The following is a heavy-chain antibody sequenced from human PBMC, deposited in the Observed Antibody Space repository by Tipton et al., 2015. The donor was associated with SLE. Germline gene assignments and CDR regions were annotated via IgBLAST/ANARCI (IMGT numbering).Heavy chain of an antibody. Sequence: QLVQSGAEVKKPGASVRVSCKASGYTFSSFGLSWVRQAPGQGLEWVGWMSSYNGDTSYAQKFHDRVIMTKDTSTTTAYLELRSLTSDDTVVYYCGRHGGSLSNAAIQHWGHRTLVPVPS. V-gene: IGHV1-18*01. D-gene: IGHD6-6*01. CDR3: GRHGGSLSNAAIQH. J-gene: IGHJ1*01. CDR2: MSSYNGDT. CDR1: GYTFSSFG.